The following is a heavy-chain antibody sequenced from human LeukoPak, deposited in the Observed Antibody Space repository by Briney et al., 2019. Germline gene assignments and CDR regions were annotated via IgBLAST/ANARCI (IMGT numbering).Heavy chain of an antibody. J-gene: IGHJ3*01. CDR3: AKDIQLST. CDR1: GFTFRDAA. Sequence: AGGSRRLSCAVSGFTFRDAAMTWVRQAPGKGLEWVSLISSSGNNAYYADSVKGRFTISRDNSKNTLSLQMNSLRVEDTAIYYCAKDIQLSTWGLGTMVTVSS. D-gene: IGHD5-24*01. CDR2: ISSSGNNA. V-gene: IGHV3-23*01.